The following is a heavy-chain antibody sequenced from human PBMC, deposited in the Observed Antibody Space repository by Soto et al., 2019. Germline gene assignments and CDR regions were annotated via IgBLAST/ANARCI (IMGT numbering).Heavy chain of an antibody. CDR3: ARAGIEARSGSFDS. CDR2: XXSXXSXT. J-gene: IGHJ4*02. Sequence: PGGSLRLSCAASGFTFSTYWMHWVRQAPGKGLVWVARXXSXXSXTXXXDXXXGRFTISRDNAKNTLFLQMDSLRADDTAVYYCARAGIEARSGSFDSWGQGTLVTVYS. V-gene: IGHV3-74*01. D-gene: IGHD6-6*01. CDR1: GFTFSTYW.